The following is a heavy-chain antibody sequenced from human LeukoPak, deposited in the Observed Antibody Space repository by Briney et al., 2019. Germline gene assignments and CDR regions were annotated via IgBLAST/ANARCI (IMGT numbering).Heavy chain of an antibody. V-gene: IGHV3-21*01. D-gene: IGHD6-6*01. CDR2: ISSSSSYI. Sequence: GGSLRLSCAASGFTFSSYSMNWVRQAPGKVLEWVSSISSSSSYIYYADSVKGRFTISRDNAKNSLYLQMNSLRAEDTAVYYCARVYSSSSGYYFDYWGQGTLVTVSS. CDR3: ARVYSSSSGYYFDY. J-gene: IGHJ4*02. CDR1: GFTFSSYS.